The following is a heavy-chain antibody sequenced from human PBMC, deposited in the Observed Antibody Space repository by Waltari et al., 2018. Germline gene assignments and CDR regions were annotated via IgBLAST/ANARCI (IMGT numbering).Heavy chain of an antibody. V-gene: IGHV3-74*01. CDR2: ISSDGSTI. J-gene: IGHJ6*02. CDR1: GFTFSRYW. Sequence: EEQLVESGGGLAQPGASLRLSCAASGFTFSRYWMDWVRQAPGKGLVWVSRISSDGSTITYADSVKGRFTISRDNAKNTLYVQMNRLRAEDTAVYYCARVATKTYSSPVPGRPYYYGMDVWGQGTTVTVSS. CDR3: ARVATKTYSSPVPGRPYYYGMDV. D-gene: IGHD3-22*01.